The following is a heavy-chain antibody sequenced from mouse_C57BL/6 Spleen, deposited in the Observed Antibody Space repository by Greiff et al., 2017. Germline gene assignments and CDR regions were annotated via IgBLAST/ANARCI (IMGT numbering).Heavy chain of an antibody. D-gene: IGHD1-1*01. CDR3: ARSGDGSSSYYFDY. J-gene: IGHJ2*01. Sequence: VQLKQSGPELVKPGASVKIPCKASGYTFTDYNMDWVKQSHGKSLEWIGDINPNNGGTIYNQKFKGKATLTVDKSSSTAYMELRSLTSEDTAVYYCARSGDGSSSYYFDYWGQGTTLTVSS. CDR2: INPNNGGT. CDR1: GYTFTDYN. V-gene: IGHV1-18*01.